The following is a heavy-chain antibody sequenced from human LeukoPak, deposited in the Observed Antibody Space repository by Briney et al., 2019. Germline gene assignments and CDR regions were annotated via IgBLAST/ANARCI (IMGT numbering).Heavy chain of an antibody. CDR3: ARIGYSSSSFDY. V-gene: IGHV3-7*01. Sequence: GGSLRLSCAASGFTFSNYWMSWVRQAPGKGLEWVANIKQDGSDKNYVDSLKGRFTVSRDNAKNSLYLQMNSLRAEDTAVYYCARIGYSSSSFDYWGQGTLVTVSS. CDR2: IKQDGSDK. D-gene: IGHD6-6*01. J-gene: IGHJ4*02. CDR1: GFTFSNYW.